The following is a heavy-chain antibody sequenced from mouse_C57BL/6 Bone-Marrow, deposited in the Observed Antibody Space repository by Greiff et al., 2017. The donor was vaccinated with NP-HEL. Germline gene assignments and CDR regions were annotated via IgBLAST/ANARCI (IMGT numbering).Heavy chain of an antibody. CDR3: ARYYGSSYVYAMDY. V-gene: IGHV5-12*01. D-gene: IGHD1-1*01. J-gene: IGHJ4*01. CDR1: GFTFSDYY. CDR2: ISNGGGST. Sequence: EVKLQESGGGLVQPGGSLKLSCAASGFTFSDYYMYWVRQTPEKRLEWVAYISNGGGSTYYPDTVKGRFTISRDNAKNTLYLQMSRLKSEDTAMYYCARYYGSSYVYAMDYWGQGTSVTVSS.